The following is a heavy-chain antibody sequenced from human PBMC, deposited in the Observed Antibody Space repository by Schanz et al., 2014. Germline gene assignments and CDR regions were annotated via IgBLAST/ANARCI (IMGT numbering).Heavy chain of an antibody. V-gene: IGHV4-4*07. CDR3: TTSLFDY. CDR1: NGSISSYY. J-gene: IGHJ4*02. CDR2: VYTSGYT. Sequence: QVQLQESGPGLVKPSETLSLTCTVSNGSISSYYWTWIRQPAGKGLEWIGRVYTSGYTNYNPSLKSRVTMSIDTSKNQFSLKLNSVTAADTAMYYCTTSLFDYWGQGTLVTVSS. D-gene: IGHD1-1*01.